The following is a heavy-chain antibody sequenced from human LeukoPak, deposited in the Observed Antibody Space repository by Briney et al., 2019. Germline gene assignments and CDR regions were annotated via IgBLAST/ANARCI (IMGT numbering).Heavy chain of an antibody. CDR3: ARGKYYDFWSRYMFDF. CDR1: GGSFSGYY. D-gene: IGHD3-3*01. J-gene: IGHJ4*02. V-gene: IGHV4-34*01. CDR2: INHSGST. Sequence: NPSETLSLTCAVYGGSFSGYYWSWIRQPPGKGLEWIGEINHSGSTNYNPSLKSRVTISVDTSKNQFSLKLSSVTAADTAVYYCARGKYYDFWSRYMFDFWGQGTLVTVSS.